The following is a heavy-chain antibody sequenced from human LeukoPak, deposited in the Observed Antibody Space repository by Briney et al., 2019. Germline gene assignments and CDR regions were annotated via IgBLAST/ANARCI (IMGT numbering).Heavy chain of an antibody. J-gene: IGHJ5*02. V-gene: IGHV1-2*02. CDR2: INPSSGGT. D-gene: IGHD2-2*01. Sequence: ASVKVSCKASGYTFTGYYMHWVRQAPGQGLEWMGWINPSSGGTNYAQKFQGRVTMTRDTSISTAYMELSRLRSDDTAVYYCARLVVPAAINWFDPWGQGTLVTVSS. CDR1: GYTFTGYY. CDR3: ARLVVPAAINWFDP.